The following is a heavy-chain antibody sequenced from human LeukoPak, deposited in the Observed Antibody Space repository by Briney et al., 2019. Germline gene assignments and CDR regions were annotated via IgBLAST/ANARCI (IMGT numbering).Heavy chain of an antibody. J-gene: IGHJ4*02. Sequence: GGSLRLSCAASGFTFSSHAMAWVRQAPGKGLEWVSAIGGLGSSTYYGDSVKGGFTISRDNSKNTVYLQMDSLRVENTAVYYCARDPGVVAFHYFDFWGQGTLITVSS. V-gene: IGHV3-23*01. CDR3: ARDPGVVAFHYFDF. D-gene: IGHD3-3*01. CDR2: IGGLGSST. CDR1: GFTFSSHA.